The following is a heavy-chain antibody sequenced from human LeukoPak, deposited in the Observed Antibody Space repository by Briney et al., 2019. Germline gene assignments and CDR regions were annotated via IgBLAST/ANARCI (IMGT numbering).Heavy chain of an antibody. CDR1: GFTLSSYW. V-gene: IGHV3-7*01. J-gene: IGHJ4*02. D-gene: IGHD3-3*01. CDR2: IKHDGSEK. CDR3: ATDRGWRTSGYYLYYFEY. Sequence: GGSLRLSCAVSGFTLSSYWMSWVRQAPGKGLEWVASIKHDGSEKYYVDSVRGRFTIPRDNTKNSLYLQMSSLRAEDTAVYYCATDRGWRTSGYYLYYFEYWGQGTLVTFSS.